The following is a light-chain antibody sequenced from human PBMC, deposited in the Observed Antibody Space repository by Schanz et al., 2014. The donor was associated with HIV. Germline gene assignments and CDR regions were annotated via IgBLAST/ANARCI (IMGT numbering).Light chain of an antibody. Sequence: QSVLTQPPSASGTPGQRVTISCSGSSSNFRSNAVNWDQQLPGTAPKLVIYNTYHRPSGVPDRFSGSQSGASASLAISGLQSEDEADYYCGTWDDSLKGWVFGGGTKLTVL. CDR1: SSNFRSNA. CDR2: NTY. J-gene: IGLJ3*02. V-gene: IGLV1-44*01. CDR3: GTWDDSLKGWV.